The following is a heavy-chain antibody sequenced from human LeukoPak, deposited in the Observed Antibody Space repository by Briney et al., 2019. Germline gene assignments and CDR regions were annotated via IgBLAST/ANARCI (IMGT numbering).Heavy chain of an antibody. D-gene: IGHD3-10*01. J-gene: IGHJ6*02. V-gene: IGHV1-46*01. CDR2: INPSGGST. Sequence: ASVKVSCKASEYTFTKYYIHWVRQAPGQGLEWMGMINPSGGSTSYAQKFQDRVTMTRDTSTNTVYMELSSLRSEDTAVYYCASLVTHYGSGSYFGYYYGMDVWGQGTTVTVSS. CDR1: EYTFTKYY. CDR3: ASLVTHYGSGSYFGYYYGMDV.